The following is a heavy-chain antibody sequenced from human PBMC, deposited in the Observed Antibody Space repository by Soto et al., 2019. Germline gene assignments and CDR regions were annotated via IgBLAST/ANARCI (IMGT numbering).Heavy chain of an antibody. J-gene: IGHJ4*02. CDR1: GFTFSSYA. D-gene: IGHD3-10*01. CDR2: ISGSGGST. CDR3: AKAQLLTNYYGSGSRNLPIGYFDY. Sequence: GGSLRLSCAASGFTFSSYAMSWVRQAPGKGLEWVSAISGSGGSTYYAESVKGRFTISRDNSKNTLYLQMNSLRAEDTALYYCAKAQLLTNYYGSGSRNLPIGYFDYWGQGTLVTVSS. V-gene: IGHV3-23*01.